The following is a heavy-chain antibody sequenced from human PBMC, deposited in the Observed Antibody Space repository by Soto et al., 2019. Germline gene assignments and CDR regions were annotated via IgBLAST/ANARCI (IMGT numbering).Heavy chain of an antibody. CDR2: ISAYTGTT. V-gene: IGHV1-18*01. CDR3: ATTNTMVTPFEH. D-gene: IGHD4-4*01. Sequence: QVQLVQSGAEVKKPGASVKVSCKASGYTFSNYGITWVRQAPGQGLEWMGWISAYTGTTNYAQNLQGRVSMTTDTPTSTAYMELRSLRSDDTAMYYCATTNTMVTPFEHWGQGTLVTVSS. CDR1: GYTFSNYG. J-gene: IGHJ4*02.